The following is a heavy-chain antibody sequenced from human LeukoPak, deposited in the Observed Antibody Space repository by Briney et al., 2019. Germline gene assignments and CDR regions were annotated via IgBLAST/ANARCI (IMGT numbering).Heavy chain of an antibody. CDR3: TRDPRRLDY. CDR2: IGWNSGDI. V-gene: IGHV3-9*01. Sequence: GGSLRLSCAASGFTFDDYAMHWVRQAPGKGLEWVSGIGWNSGDIGYADSVKGRFTISRDNAKNSLYLQMNSLRAEDTAVYYCTRDPRRLDYWGQGTLVTVSS. CDR1: GFTFDDYA. J-gene: IGHJ4*02.